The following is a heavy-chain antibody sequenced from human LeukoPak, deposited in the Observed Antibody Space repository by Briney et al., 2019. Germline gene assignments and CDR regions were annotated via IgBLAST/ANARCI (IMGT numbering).Heavy chain of an antibody. J-gene: IGHJ4*02. D-gene: IGHD3-16*01. Sequence: SETLSLTCAVYGGSFSGYYWSWIRQPPGKGLEWIGEINHSGSTNYNPSLKSRVTISVDTSKNKFSLKLSSVTAADTAVYYCARLSHYGRNDWGQGTLVTVSS. CDR3: ARLSHYGRND. CDR2: INHSGST. CDR1: GGSFSGYY. V-gene: IGHV4-34*01.